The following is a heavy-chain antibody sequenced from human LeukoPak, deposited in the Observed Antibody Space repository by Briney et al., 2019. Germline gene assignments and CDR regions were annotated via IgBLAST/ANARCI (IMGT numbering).Heavy chain of an antibody. Sequence: GASVKVSCKASGYIFTSYDINWVRQDTGQGLEWMGWMNPNSGNTGYAQKFQGRVTMTRNTSISTAYMELSSLRSEDTAVYYCARINVEMATIADYWGQGTLVTVST. CDR2: MNPNSGNT. J-gene: IGHJ4*02. CDR3: ARINVEMATIADY. V-gene: IGHV1-8*01. D-gene: IGHD5-24*01. CDR1: GYIFTSYD.